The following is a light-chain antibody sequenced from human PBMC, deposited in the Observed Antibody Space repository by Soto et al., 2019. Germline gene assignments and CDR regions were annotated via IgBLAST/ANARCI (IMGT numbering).Light chain of an antibody. Sequence: DIQMTQSPSTLSASVGDRVTITCRASQSISTWLAWFQQKSGKAPKLLIYKASSLETGVPSRFSGSRSGTAVTLTISSLQPDDSATYYCQQYDSYPRTFGQGTRVEIK. CDR2: KAS. V-gene: IGKV1-5*03. CDR3: QQYDSYPRT. CDR1: QSISTW. J-gene: IGKJ1*01.